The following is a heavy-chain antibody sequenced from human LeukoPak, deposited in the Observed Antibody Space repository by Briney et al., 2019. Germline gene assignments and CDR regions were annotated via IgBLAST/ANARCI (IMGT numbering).Heavy chain of an antibody. CDR2: ISANSANI. V-gene: IGHV3-9*01. J-gene: IGHJ6*02. Sequence: GGSLRLSYAASGFTFDDYVMHWVRQAPGRGLEWVSGISANSANIGYADSVKGRFTLSRDNAKNSLYLQMNSLRSEDTALYYCARDFCTGCNYYFYGMDVWGRGTTVTVSS. CDR3: ARDFCTGCNYYFYGMDV. CDR1: GFTFDDYV. D-gene: IGHD2-2*01.